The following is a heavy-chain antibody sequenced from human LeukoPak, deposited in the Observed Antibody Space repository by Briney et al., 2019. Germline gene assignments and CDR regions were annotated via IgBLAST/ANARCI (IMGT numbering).Heavy chain of an antibody. CDR1: GFTFSSYG. V-gene: IGHV3-30*18. CDR3: AKGESRGDAFDI. Sequence: GGSLRLSCAASGFTFSSYGMHWVRQAPGKGLEWVAVISYDGSNKYYADPVKGRFTISRDNSKNTLYLQMNSLRAEDTAVYYCAKGESRGDAFDIWGQGTMVTVSS. J-gene: IGHJ3*02. CDR2: ISYDGSNK.